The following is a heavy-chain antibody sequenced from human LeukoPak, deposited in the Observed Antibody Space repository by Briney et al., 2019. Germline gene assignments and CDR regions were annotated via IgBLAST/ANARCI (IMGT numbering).Heavy chain of an antibody. CDR1: GFTFSSYW. Sequence: GGSLRLSCAASGFTFSSYWMSWVRQAPGKGLEWVANIKQDGSEKYYVDSVKGRFTISRDNAKNSLYLQMNSLRAEDTAVCYCARDAGPYGSGSYSRYWGQGTLVTVSS. CDR2: IKQDGSEK. J-gene: IGHJ4*02. V-gene: IGHV3-7*01. D-gene: IGHD3-10*01. CDR3: ARDAGPYGSGSYSRY.